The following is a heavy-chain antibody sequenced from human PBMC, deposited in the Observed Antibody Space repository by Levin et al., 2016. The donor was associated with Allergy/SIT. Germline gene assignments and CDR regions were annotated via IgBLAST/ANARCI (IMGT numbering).Heavy chain of an antibody. V-gene: IGHV4-59*08. D-gene: IGHD2-21*01. CDR1: GGSISSYY. CDR2: IYYSGST. CDR3: ARRLNDYGMDV. J-gene: IGHJ6*02. Sequence: SETLSLTCTVSGGSISSYYWSWIRQPPGKGLDWIGYIYYSGSTNYNPSLKSRVTISIDTSKNQFSLKLSSVTATDTAVYYCARRLNDYGMDVWGQGTTVTVS.